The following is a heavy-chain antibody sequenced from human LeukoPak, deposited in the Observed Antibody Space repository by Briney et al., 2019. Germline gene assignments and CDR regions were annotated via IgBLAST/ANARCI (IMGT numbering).Heavy chain of an antibody. D-gene: IGHD4-17*01. V-gene: IGHV1-69*04. CDR1: GGTFSSYA. CDR3: ARDGDDYGDYVFDY. CDR2: IIPILGIA. Sequence: SVTVSCKASGGTFSSYAISWVRQAPGQGLEWMGRIIPILGIANYAQKFQGRVTITADKSTSTAYMELSSLRSEDTAVYYCARDGDDYGDYVFDYWGQGTLVTVSS. J-gene: IGHJ4*02.